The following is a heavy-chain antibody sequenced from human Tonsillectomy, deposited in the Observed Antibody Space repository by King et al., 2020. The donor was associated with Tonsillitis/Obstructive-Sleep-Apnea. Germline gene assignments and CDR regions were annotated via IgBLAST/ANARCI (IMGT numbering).Heavy chain of an antibody. CDR1: GYTFTGYY. CDR3: ARLAAAGVGALPSFDY. D-gene: IGHD6-13*01. CDR2: INPNSGGT. Sequence: MQLVQSGAEVKKPGASVKVSCKASGYTFTGYYMHWVRQAPGQGLEWMGWINPNSGGTNYAQKFQGRVTMTRDTSISTAYMELSRLRSDDTAVYYCARLAAAGVGALPSFDYWGQGTLVTVSS. V-gene: IGHV1-2*02. J-gene: IGHJ4*02.